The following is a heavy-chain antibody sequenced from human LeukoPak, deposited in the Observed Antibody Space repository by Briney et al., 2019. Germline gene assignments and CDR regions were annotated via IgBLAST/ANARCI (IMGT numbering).Heavy chain of an antibody. CDR2: ISSNGATK. J-gene: IGHJ4*02. CDR3: AIQMTMIVVVPYFDY. V-gene: IGHV3-11*04. D-gene: IGHD3-22*01. CDR1: GFTFNDYY. Sequence: GGSLRLSCEASGFTFNDYYLAWIRQAPGKGLEWVSFISSNGATKYYADSVKGRFTISRDNAKNSLFLYMNSLRDEDTAVYYCAIQMTMIVVVPYFDYWGQGALVTVSS.